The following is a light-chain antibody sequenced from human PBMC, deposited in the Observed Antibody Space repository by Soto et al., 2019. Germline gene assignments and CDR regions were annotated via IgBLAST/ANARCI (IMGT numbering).Light chain of an antibody. J-gene: IGKJ3*01. CDR3: QQGNSFPFT. Sequence: DIQMTQSPSSLSASVGDRVSITCRASQSINSYLNWYQQKPGKAPKLLIFAASSLQSGVPSRFSGSGSGTDFTLTISSLQPEDFATYYCQQGNSFPFTFGPGTKVDIK. V-gene: IGKV1-39*01. CDR2: AAS. CDR1: QSINSY.